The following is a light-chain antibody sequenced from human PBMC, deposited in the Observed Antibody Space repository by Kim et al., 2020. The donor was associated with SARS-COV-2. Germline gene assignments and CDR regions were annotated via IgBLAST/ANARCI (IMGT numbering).Light chain of an antibody. CDR3: QQRSNWPPVLT. J-gene: IGKJ4*01. CDR1: QSVSSY. CDR2: DAS. Sequence: PGERATLSCSASQSVSSYLAWYQQKPGQAPRLLIYDASNRATGIPARFSGSGSGTDFTLTISSLEPEDFAVYYCQQRSNWPPVLTFGGGTKVDIK. V-gene: IGKV3-11*01.